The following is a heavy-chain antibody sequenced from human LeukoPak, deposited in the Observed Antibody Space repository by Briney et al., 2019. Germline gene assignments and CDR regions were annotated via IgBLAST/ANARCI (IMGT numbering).Heavy chain of an antibody. V-gene: IGHV4-30-2*01. CDR2: IYHSGST. J-gene: IGHJ3*02. Sequence: PSETLSLTCAVSGGSISSGGYSWSWIRQPPGKGLEWIGYIYHSGSTYYNPSLKSRVTISVDTSKNQFSLKLSSVTAADTAVYYCARAQLYYYDSSGGAFDIWGQGTMVTVSS. CDR1: GGSISSGGYS. CDR3: ARAQLYYYDSSGGAFDI. D-gene: IGHD3-22*01.